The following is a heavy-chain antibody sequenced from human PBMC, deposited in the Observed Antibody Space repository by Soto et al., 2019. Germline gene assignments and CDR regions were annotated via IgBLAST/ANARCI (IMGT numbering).Heavy chain of an antibody. D-gene: IGHD6-6*01. CDR1: GFTFSSYA. V-gene: IGHV3-30-3*01. Sequence: SGGGVVQPGRSLRLSCAASGFTFSSYAMHWVRQAPGKGLEWVAVISYDGSNKYYADSVKGRFTISRDNSKNTLYLQMNSLRAEDTAVYYCAAQLGLDWGQGTLVTVSS. J-gene: IGHJ4*02. CDR3: AAQLGLD. CDR2: ISYDGSNK.